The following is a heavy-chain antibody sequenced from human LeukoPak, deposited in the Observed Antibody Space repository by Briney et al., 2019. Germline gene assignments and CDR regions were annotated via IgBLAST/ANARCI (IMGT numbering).Heavy chain of an antibody. Sequence: GGSLRLSCAASGFTFSSYAMSWVRQAPGNGLEWVSAISGSGGSTYYADSVKGRFTISRDNSKNTLYLQMNSLRAEDTAVYYCAKDPFIYCSGGSCYSDYWGQGTLVTVSS. D-gene: IGHD2-15*01. V-gene: IGHV3-23*01. CDR2: ISGSGGST. CDR3: AKDPFIYCSGGSCYSDY. CDR1: GFTFSSYA. J-gene: IGHJ4*02.